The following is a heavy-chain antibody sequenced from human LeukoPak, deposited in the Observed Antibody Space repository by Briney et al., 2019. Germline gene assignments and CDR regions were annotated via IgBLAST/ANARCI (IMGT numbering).Heavy chain of an antibody. CDR3: TTAYDILTGYGYYYYGMDV. V-gene: IGHV3-15*01. D-gene: IGHD3-9*01. CDR1: GFTFSSYA. J-gene: IGHJ6*02. Sequence: PGGSLRLSCAASGFTFSSYAMSWVRQAPGKGLEWVGRIKSKTDGGTTDYAAPVKGRFTISRDDSKNTLYLQMNSLKTEDTAVYYCTTAYDILTGYGYYYYGMDVWGQGTTVTVSS. CDR2: IKSKTDGGTT.